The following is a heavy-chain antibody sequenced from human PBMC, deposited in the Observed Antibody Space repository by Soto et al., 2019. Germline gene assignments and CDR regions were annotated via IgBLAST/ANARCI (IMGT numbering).Heavy chain of an antibody. V-gene: IGHV3-11*01. D-gene: IGHD5-12*01. Sequence: GGPLRLSCAASGFTFRDYSISWIRQAPGKGLEWVSYISSSGSTIYYADSVKGRLTISRDNAKNSLYLQMNSLRAEDTAVYYCARDPRGRSIVATIVYWGQGTLVTVSS. CDR1: GFTFRDYS. CDR2: ISSSGSTI. J-gene: IGHJ4*02. CDR3: ARDPRGRSIVATIVY.